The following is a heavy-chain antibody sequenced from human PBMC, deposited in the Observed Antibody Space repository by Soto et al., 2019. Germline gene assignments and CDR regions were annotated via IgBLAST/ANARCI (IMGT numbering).Heavy chain of an antibody. CDR3: ARARAPYVSSGNGDYFDY. D-gene: IGHD3-22*01. J-gene: IGHJ4*02. V-gene: IGHV3-7*01. Sequence: PGGSLRLSCAASGFTFSSYWMSWVRQAPGKGLEWVGNIKQDGSDKFYVDSVRGRFTISRDNAKNSLFLQMNSLRADDTAVYYCARARAPYVSSGNGDYFDYWCQGTLVTVFS. CDR1: GFTFSSYW. CDR2: IKQDGSDK.